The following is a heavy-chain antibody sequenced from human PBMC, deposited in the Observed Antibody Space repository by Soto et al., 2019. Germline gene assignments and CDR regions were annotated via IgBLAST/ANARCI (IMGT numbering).Heavy chain of an antibody. CDR3: ARDVPGSRYCSSTSCPQDI. CDR1: GFTFSSYS. D-gene: IGHD2-2*01. Sequence: GGSLRLSCAASGFTFSSYSMNGVRQAQGKGLEWVSSISSSSSYIYYADSVKGRFTISRDNAKNSLYLQMNSLRAEDTAVYYCARDVPGSRYCSSTSCPQDIWGQGTMVTVSS. CDR2: ISSSSSYI. J-gene: IGHJ3*02. V-gene: IGHV3-21*01.